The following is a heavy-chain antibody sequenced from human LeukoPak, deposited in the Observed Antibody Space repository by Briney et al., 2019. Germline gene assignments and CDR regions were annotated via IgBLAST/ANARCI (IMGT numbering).Heavy chain of an antibody. CDR3: TRVGYIDEGIDY. CDR2: IKQDGSKK. V-gene: IGHV3-7*04. Sequence: GGSLRLSCVASGFTFRNYAMSWVRQAPGKGLEWVANIKQDGSKKSYVDSVKGRFTISRDNAKNSLYLQMNSLRAEDTAIYYCTRVGYIDEGIDYWGQGTLVTVSS. J-gene: IGHJ4*02. CDR1: GFTFRNYA. D-gene: IGHD5-24*01.